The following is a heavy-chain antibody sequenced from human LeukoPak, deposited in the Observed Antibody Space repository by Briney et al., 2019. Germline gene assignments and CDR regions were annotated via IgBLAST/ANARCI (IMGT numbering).Heavy chain of an antibody. Sequence: PGGSLRLSCAASGFTFSSYWMSWVRQAPGKGLEWVANIKQDGSEKYYVDSVKGRFTISRDNAKNSLYLQMNSPRDEDTAVYYCARVGSSSWHQTVYFDYWGQGTLVTVSS. V-gene: IGHV3-7*01. CDR1: GFTFSSYW. J-gene: IGHJ4*02. D-gene: IGHD6-13*01. CDR2: IKQDGSEK. CDR3: ARVGSSSWHQTVYFDY.